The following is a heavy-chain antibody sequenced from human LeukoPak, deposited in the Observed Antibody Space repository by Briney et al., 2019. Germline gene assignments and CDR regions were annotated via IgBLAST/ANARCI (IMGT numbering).Heavy chain of an antibody. V-gene: IGHV3-66*01. CDR3: AYGSSGYDYYFDY. Sequence: GGSLRLSCAASGFTVSSNYMSWVRQAPGKGLEWVSVIYSGGSTYYADSVKGRFTISRDNSKNTLYLQMNSLRAEDTAVYYCAYGSSGYDYYFDYWGQGTLVTVSS. CDR1: GFTVSSNY. D-gene: IGHD3-22*01. J-gene: IGHJ4*02. CDR2: IYSGGST.